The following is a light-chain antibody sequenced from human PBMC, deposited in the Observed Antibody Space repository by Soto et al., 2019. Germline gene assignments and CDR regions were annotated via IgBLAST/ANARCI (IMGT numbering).Light chain of an antibody. Sequence: EIVMTQSPATLSVSPGERATLSCRASQSVSSNLAWYQQKPGQAPRLLIYGASTRATGIPARFSGSGSGTDFTLTIGRLEPEDFAVYYCHQYGSSPLTFGGGTKVDIK. J-gene: IGKJ4*01. CDR1: QSVSSN. CDR2: GAS. V-gene: IGKV3-15*01. CDR3: HQYGSSPLT.